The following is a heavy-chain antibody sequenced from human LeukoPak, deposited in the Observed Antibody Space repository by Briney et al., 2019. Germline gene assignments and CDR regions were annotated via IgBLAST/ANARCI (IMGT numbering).Heavy chain of an antibody. V-gene: IGHV3-30*04. CDR1: GFTFSSYA. CDR2: ISYDGSNK. D-gene: IGHD2-8*02. J-gene: IGHJ4*02. Sequence: GRSLRLSCAASGFTFSSYAMHWVRQAPGKGLEWVAVISYDGSNKYYADSVKGRFTISRDNSENTLYLQMNSLRAEDTAVYYCARDLVHYWGQGTLVTVSS. CDR3: ARDLVHY.